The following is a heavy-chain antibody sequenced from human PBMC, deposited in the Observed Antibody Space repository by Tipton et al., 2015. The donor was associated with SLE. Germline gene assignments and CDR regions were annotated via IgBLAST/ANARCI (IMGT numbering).Heavy chain of an antibody. J-gene: IGHJ3*02. CDR2: IYYSGST. CDR1: GGSISSYY. V-gene: IGHV4-59*01. CDR3: ARDPGVESCTIGVCYTEGAFDI. D-gene: IGHD2-8*01. Sequence: TLSLTCTVSGGSISSYYWSWIRQPPGKGLEWIGYIYYSGSTNYNPSLKSRVTISVDTSKNQFSLKLSSVTAADTAVYYCARDPGVESCTIGVCYTEGAFDIWGQGTMVTVSS.